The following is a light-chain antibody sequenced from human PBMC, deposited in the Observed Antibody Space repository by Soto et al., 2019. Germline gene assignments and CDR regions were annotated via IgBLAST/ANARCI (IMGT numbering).Light chain of an antibody. V-gene: IGLV2-14*01. CDR1: SSDIGGSTY. CDR3: TSYTISGIYV. Sequence: QSALTQPASVSGSPGQSITVSCTGTSSDIGGSTYVSWYQQHPGKAPRLIIYDVNNRPSGVAARFSASKSGNTASLTISGLQDEDEADYYCTSYTISGIYVFGTGTKLTV. CDR2: DVN. J-gene: IGLJ1*01.